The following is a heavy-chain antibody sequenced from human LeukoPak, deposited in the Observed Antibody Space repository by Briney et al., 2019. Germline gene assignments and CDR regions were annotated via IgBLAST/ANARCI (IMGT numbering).Heavy chain of an antibody. D-gene: IGHD6-13*01. CDR1: GGSFSGYY. CDR3: ARSRYSSSWYDRTGYPLTT. CDR2: INHSGST. Sequence: PSETLSLTCAVYGGSFSGYYWSWIRQPPGKVLEWIGEINHSGSTNYNPSLKSRVTISVDTSKNQFSLKLSSVTAADTAVYYCARSRYSSSWYDRTGYPLTTWGQGTLVTVSS. J-gene: IGHJ4*02. V-gene: IGHV4-34*01.